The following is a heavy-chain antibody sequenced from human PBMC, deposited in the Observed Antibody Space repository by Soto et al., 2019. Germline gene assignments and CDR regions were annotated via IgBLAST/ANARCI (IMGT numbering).Heavy chain of an antibody. CDR2: IKSKTDGGTI. CDR3: STLSITGAYYDYIWGSYGNYD. CDR1: GFTFSNAW. V-gene: IGHV3-15*01. J-gene: IGHJ4*02. D-gene: IGHD3-16*01. Sequence: GGSLRLSCAASGFTFSNAWMSWVRQAPGKGLEWVGRIKSKTDGGTIDYAAPVKGRFTISRDDSKNTLYLQMNSLKTEDTAAYYCSTLSITGAYYDYIWGSYGNYDWGQGTLVTVSS.